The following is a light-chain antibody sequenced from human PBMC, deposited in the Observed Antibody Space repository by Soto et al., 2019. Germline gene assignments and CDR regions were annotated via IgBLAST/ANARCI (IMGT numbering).Light chain of an antibody. CDR2: SNN. CDR3: AAWDDSLNGWV. V-gene: IGLV1-44*01. CDR1: SSNIGSNA. J-gene: IGLJ3*02. Sequence: QSVLTQPPSASGTPGQRVTISCSGSSSNIGSNAVNWYQQLPGTAPKLLIDSNNQRPSGVPDRFSGSKSGTSASLAISGLQPEDDADYYCAAWDDSLNGWVFGGGTKLTVL.